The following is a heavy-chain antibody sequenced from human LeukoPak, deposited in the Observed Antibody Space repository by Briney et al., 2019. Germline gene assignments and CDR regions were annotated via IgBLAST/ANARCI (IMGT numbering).Heavy chain of an antibody. V-gene: IGHV3-30*19. J-gene: IGHJ4*02. CDR3: ALQGY. CDR1: GFTFSSYG. CDR2: ISYDGSYK. Sequence: GGSLRLSCAASGFTFSSYGMHWVRQAPGKGLEWVALISYDGSYKEYADSVKGRFTISRDNSKNTLYLQMNSLRAEDTAVYYCALQGYWGQGTLVTVSS.